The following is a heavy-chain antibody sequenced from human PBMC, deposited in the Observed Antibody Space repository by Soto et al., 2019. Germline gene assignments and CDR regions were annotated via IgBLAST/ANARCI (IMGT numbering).Heavy chain of an antibody. CDR3: ASEMATTNYGMDV. D-gene: IGHD5-12*01. J-gene: IGHJ6*04. Sequence: PSETLSLTCTVSCGSISSGGYYWSWIRQHPGKGLEWIGYIYYSGSTYYNPSLKSRVTISVDTSKNQFSQKLSSVTAADTAVYYCASEMATTNYGMDVWGKGTTVTVSS. V-gene: IGHV4-31*03. CDR2: IYYSGST. CDR1: CGSISSGGYY.